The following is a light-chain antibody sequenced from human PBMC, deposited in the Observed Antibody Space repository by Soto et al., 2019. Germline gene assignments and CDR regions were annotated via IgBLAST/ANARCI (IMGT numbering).Light chain of an antibody. V-gene: IGLV2-8*01. J-gene: IGLJ1*01. CDR1: SSDVGGYNY. Sequence: QSALTQPPSASGSPGQSVTISCTGTSSDVGGYNYVSWYQQHPDKAPKLMIYEVTKRPSGVPDRFSGSKSGNTASLTVSGLQDEDEADYYCSSYAGSNNFVFGTGTKLTVL. CDR3: SSYAGSNNFV. CDR2: EVT.